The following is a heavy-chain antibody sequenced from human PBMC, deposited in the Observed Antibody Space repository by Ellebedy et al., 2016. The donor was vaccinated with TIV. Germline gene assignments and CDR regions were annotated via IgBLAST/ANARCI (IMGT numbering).Heavy chain of an antibody. V-gene: IGHV4-39*01. CDR3: ATSAAIDAFDI. D-gene: IGHD6-25*01. CDR2: LYYSGST. CDR1: GGSVIRSGYY. J-gene: IGHJ3*02. Sequence: SETLSLTXSVSGGSVIRSGYYCTWIRQPPGKGLEWIGSLYYSGSTRYNPSLKSRVTISVDTSKNQFSLRLRSVTAADTAVYYCATSAAIDAFDIWGQGTMVTVSS.